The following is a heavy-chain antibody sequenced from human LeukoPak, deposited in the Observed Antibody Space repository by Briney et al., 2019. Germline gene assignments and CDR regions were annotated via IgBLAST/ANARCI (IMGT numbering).Heavy chain of an antibody. CDR1: GYTFTGYY. J-gene: IGHJ6*03. V-gene: IGHV1-2*06. Sequence: GASVKVSCKASGYTFTGYYMHWVRQAPGQGLEWMGRINPNSGGTNYAQKFQGRVTMTRDTSISTAYMELNRLRSDDTAVYYCARDPYYYDRSGYPIPYYMDVWGKGTTVTVSS. D-gene: IGHD3-22*01. CDR3: ARDPYYYDRSGYPIPYYMDV. CDR2: INPNSGGT.